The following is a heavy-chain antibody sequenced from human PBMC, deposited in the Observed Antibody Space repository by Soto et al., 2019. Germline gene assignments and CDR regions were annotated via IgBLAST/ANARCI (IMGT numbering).Heavy chain of an antibody. CDR3: AKDRSPPQGLVTCGMAV. V-gene: IGHV3-23*01. D-gene: IGHD6-19*01. CDR2: ISGSGGST. J-gene: IGHJ6*02. CDR1: GFTFSSYA. Sequence: VGSLRLSCAASGFTFSSYAMSWVRQAPGKGLEWVSAISGSGGSTYYADSVKGRFTISRDNSKNTLYLQMNSLRAEDTAVYYCAKDRSPPQGLVTCGMAVSGQGKTVTVYS.